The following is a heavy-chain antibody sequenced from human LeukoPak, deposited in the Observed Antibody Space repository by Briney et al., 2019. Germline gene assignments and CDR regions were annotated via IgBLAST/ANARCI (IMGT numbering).Heavy chain of an antibody. V-gene: IGHV3-23*01. CDR3: ANAEGAQVPAARFDY. CDR1: GFTFSSYA. Sequence: GGSLRLSCAASGFTFSSYAMSWVRQAPGKGLEGVSAISGSGGSTYYADSVKGRFTISRDNSKNTLYPQMNSLRAEDTAVYYCANAEGAQVPAARFDYWGQGTLVTVSS. D-gene: IGHD2-2*01. CDR2: ISGSGGST. J-gene: IGHJ4*02.